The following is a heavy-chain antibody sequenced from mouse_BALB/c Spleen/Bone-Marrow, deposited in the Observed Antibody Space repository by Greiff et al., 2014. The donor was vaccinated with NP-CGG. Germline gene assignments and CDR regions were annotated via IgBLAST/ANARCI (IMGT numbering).Heavy chain of an antibody. Sequence: ESGPELVKPGASVKISCKASGYAFSSSWMNWVKQRPGQGLEWIGRIYPGNGDTNYIGKFKGKATLTADKSSSTAYMQLSSLTSVDSAVYFCARWNGNYARYFDVWGAGTTVTVSS. V-gene: IGHV1-82*01. CDR1: GYAFSSSW. CDR3: ARWNGNYARYFDV. CDR2: IYPGNGDT. D-gene: IGHD2-1*01. J-gene: IGHJ1*01.